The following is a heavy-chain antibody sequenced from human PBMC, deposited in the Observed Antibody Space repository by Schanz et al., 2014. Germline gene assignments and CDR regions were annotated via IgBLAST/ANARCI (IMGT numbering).Heavy chain of an antibody. CDR3: AKDHAGSDILTALGN. CDR1: GFTFSRYG. Sequence: VQLVESGGGVVQPGRSLRLSCAASGFTFSRYGMHWVRQAPGKGLEWVAATRYDGNNKYYVDSVKGRFTISRDNSKNTLYLQMNSLRAEDTAVYYCAKDHAGSDILTALGNWGQGTLVTVSS. J-gene: IGHJ4*02. CDR2: TRYDGNNK. V-gene: IGHV3-33*06. D-gene: IGHD3-9*01.